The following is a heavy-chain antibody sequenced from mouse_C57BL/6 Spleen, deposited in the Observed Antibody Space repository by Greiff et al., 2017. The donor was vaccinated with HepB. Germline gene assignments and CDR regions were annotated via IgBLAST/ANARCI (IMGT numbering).Heavy chain of an antibody. CDR2: IDPEDGDT. J-gene: IGHJ4*01. CDR1: GFNIKDYY. Sequence: VQLQQSGAELVRPGASVKLSCTASGFNIKDYYMHWVKQRPEQGLEWIGRIDPEDGDTEYAPKFQGKATMTADTSSNTAYLQLSSLTSEDTAVYYCTGITTVVAHYYAMDYWGQGTSVTVSS. V-gene: IGHV14-1*01. CDR3: TGITTVVAHYYAMDY. D-gene: IGHD1-1*01.